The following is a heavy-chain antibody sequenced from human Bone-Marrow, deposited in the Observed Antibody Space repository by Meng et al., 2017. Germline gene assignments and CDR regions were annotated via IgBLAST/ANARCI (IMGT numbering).Heavy chain of an antibody. CDR3: ARDTWVQTYYDIVTGYYTGDYFDY. CDR1: GYTFTSYG. V-gene: IGHV1-18*01. CDR2: ISAYNGNT. D-gene: IGHD3-9*01. Sequence: ASVKVPCKASGYTFTSYGISGVRQAPGQGLEWMGWISAYNGNTNYAQKLQGRVTMTTDTSTSTAYMERRSLRADDTAVYYCARDTWVQTYYDIVTGYYTGDYFDYWGQGTLVTVSS. J-gene: IGHJ4*02.